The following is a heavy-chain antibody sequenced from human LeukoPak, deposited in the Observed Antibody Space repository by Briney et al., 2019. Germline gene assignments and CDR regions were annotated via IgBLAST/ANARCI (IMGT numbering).Heavy chain of an antibody. J-gene: IGHJ5*02. Sequence: GGSLRLPCAASGFTFSTYGMHWVRQAPGKGLEWVAFIWYDGNEKYYADSAKGRFTISRDNSKNTLYLQMNSLRAEDTAIYYCAKEHDLWHEEGNWFDTWGQGVLVTVSS. CDR3: AKEHDLWHEEGNWFDT. CDR2: IWYDGNEK. V-gene: IGHV3-30*02. CDR1: GFTFSTYG. D-gene: IGHD3-3*01.